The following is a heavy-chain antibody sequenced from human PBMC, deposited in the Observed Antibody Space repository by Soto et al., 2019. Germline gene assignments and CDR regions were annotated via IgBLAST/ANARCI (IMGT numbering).Heavy chain of an antibody. V-gene: IGHV3-21*01. CDR3: AREAGQQWSPWDYYYYYGMDV. CDR1: GFTFSSYS. D-gene: IGHD6-19*01. Sequence: GALRLSCAASGFTFSSYSMNWVRQAPGKGLEWVSSISSSSSYIYYADSVKGRFTISRDNAKNSLYLQMNSLRAEDTAVYYCAREAGQQWSPWDYYYYYGMDVWGQGTTVTVSS. CDR2: ISSSSSYI. J-gene: IGHJ6*02.